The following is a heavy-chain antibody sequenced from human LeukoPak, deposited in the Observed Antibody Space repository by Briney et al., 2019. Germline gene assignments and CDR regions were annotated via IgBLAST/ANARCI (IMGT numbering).Heavy chain of an antibody. CDR2: IYTSGST. V-gene: IGHV4-61*02. D-gene: IGHD1-26*01. Sequence: SETLSLTCTVSGASVNSGNHYWTWIRQPAGKRLEWIGRIYTSGSTNYNPSLKSRATISIDAAKNQFSLRLSSVTAADTAVYYCTRGGELMNFWGQGTLVTVSS. CDR1: GASVNSGNHY. J-gene: IGHJ4*02. CDR3: TRGGELMNF.